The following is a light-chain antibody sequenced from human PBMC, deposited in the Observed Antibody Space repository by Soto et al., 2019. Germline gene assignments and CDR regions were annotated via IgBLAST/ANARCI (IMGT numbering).Light chain of an antibody. CDR1: QSISSW. CDR3: EEYNCYPWT. V-gene: IGKV1-5*01. J-gene: IGKJ1*01. Sequence: DIQMTQSPSTLSASVGDRVTITCRASQSISSWLAWYQQKPGKPPKLLIYDASSLESGAPSRFSGSGSGTEFTLTISSLQPDDFATYYCEEYNCYPWTFGQGTKVDIK. CDR2: DAS.